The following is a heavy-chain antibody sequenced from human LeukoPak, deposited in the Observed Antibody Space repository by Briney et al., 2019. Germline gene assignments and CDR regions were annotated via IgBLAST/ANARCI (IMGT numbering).Heavy chain of an antibody. CDR2: IHYDGKI. Sequence: GGSLRLSCAASGFTFSSYWMSWVRQAPGKGLEWVSIIHYDGKIRYAGSVGGRFTIYRDDSGNTLFLQMNSLRVDDTAVYFCASGDGYLQPYWGQGTLVTVSS. CDR3: ASGDGYLQPY. D-gene: IGHD2-21*01. J-gene: IGHJ4*02. CDR1: GFTFSSYW. V-gene: IGHV3-53*01.